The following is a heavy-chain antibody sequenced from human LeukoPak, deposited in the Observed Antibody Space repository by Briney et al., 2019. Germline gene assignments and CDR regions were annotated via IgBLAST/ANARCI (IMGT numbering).Heavy chain of an antibody. V-gene: IGHV4-59*01. CDR2: IYYSGST. CDR3: ARGLRWDLLLHLDY. D-gene: IGHD4-23*01. Sequence: SETLSLTCTVSGGSISSYYWSWTRQPPGKGLEWIGYIYYSGSTNYNPSLKSRVTISVDTSKNQFSLKLSSVTAADTAVYYCARGLRWDLLLHLDYWGQGTLVTLSS. CDR1: GGSISSYY. J-gene: IGHJ4*02.